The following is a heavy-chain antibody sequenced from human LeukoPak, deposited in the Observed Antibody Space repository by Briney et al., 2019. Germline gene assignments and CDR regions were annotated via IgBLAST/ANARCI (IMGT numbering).Heavy chain of an antibody. CDR1: GFTFSSYA. V-gene: IGHV3-23*01. CDR2: ISGSGGST. Sequence: GRSLRLSCAASGFTFSSYAMSWVRQAPGKGLEWVSAISGSGGSTYYADSVKGRFTVSRDNAMSSLYLQMNNLRAEDTGVYYCVRDRGHCKGRICYTVLDNLGQGTLVTVSS. D-gene: IGHD2-2*02. CDR3: VRDRGHCKGRICYTVLDN. J-gene: IGHJ4*02.